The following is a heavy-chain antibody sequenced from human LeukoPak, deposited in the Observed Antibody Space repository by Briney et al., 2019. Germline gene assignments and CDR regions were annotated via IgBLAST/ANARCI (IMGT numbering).Heavy chain of an antibody. CDR1: GGSLRNTTYY. J-gene: IGHJ4*02. CDR2: IYYSGST. D-gene: IGHD4-17*01. CDR3: ARGDDYGDYD. V-gene: IGHV4-61*01. Sequence: SETLSLTCTVSGGSLRNTTYYWGWIRQPPGKGLEWIGYIYYSGSTNYNPSLKSRITISVDTSKNQFSLKLSSVTAADTAVYYCARGDDYGDYDWGQGTLVTVSS.